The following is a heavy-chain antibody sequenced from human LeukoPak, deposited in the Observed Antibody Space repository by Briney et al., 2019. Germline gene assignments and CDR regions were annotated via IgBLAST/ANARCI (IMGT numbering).Heavy chain of an antibody. D-gene: IGHD2-15*01. CDR2: IYSDGST. Sequence: TGGSLRLSCAASKFTVSSNYMNWVRQAPGKGLEWVSVIYSDGSTYYADSVKGRFTISRDNSKNTVYLQMNSLRAEDTAVYYCARGYCSSGSCYAFDYWGQGTLVTVSS. CDR1: KFTVSSNY. CDR3: ARGYCSSGSCYAFDY. V-gene: IGHV3-53*01. J-gene: IGHJ4*02.